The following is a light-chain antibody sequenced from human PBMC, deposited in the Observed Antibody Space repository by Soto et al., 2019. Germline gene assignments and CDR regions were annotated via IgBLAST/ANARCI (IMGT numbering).Light chain of an antibody. CDR2: DVS. J-gene: IGLJ1*01. CDR1: SSDVGGYNY. CDR3: SSYAGNYVYV. V-gene: IGLV2-11*01. Sequence: QSVLTQPRSVSGSPGQSVTIPCTGTSSDVGGYNYVSWHQRHAGKGPKLIIYDVSERPSGVPDRFSASKSGNTASLTISGLQAEDEADYYCSSYAGNYVYVFGSGTKVTVL.